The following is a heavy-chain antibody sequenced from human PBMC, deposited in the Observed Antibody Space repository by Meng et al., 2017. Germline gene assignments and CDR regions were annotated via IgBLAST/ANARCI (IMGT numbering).Heavy chain of an antibody. CDR1: GYTFTDHY. CDR3: TRGGDYGDYLDW. Sequence: QVHFVQSGAEVKSPGASVRVSCEAYGYTFTDHYLHWVRQAHGQGPEWMGRIHPKSGDTDYEQKFRGKVTMTRDTSIRTAYMELIRLISDDTAVYYCTRGGDYGDYLDWWGQGTLVTVSS. V-gene: IGHV1-2*06. J-gene: IGHJ4*02. CDR2: IHPKSGDT. D-gene: IGHD4-17*01.